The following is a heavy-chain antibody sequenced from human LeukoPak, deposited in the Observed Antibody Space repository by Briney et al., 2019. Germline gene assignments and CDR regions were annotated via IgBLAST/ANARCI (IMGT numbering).Heavy chain of an antibody. CDR2: ISGSGGST. D-gene: IGHD6-19*01. Sequence: PGGSLRLSCAASGFTFSSYAMSWVRKAPGKGLEWVSAISGSGGSTYYADSVKGRFTISRDNSKNTLYLQMNSLRAEDTAVYYCAKVLKQWLVPYFDYWGQGTLVTVSS. CDR3: AKVLKQWLVPYFDY. CDR1: GFTFSSYA. V-gene: IGHV3-23*01. J-gene: IGHJ4*02.